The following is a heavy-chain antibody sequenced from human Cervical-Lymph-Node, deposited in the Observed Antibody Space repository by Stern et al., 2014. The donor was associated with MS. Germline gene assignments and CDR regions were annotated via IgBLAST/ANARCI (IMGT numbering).Heavy chain of an antibody. CDR2: ISWNGGSI. D-gene: IGHD6-19*01. CDR3: AKGLAVEYYHHGMDV. V-gene: IGHV3-9*01. CDR1: GFTFDDYA. Sequence: VQLVESGGGLVQPGRSLRLSCRVSGFTFDDYAMHWVRQAPGKGLEWVSGISWNGGSIGYADSVKGRFTISRDNAKNSLHLQMNSLRTEETALYYFAKGLAVEYYHHGMDVWGQGTTVTVSS. J-gene: IGHJ6*02.